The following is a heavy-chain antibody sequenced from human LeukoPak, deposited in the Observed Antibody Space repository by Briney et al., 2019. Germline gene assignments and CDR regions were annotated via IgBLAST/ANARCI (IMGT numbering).Heavy chain of an antibody. D-gene: IGHD3-16*01. CDR1: GGSISSSSYY. V-gene: IGHV4-39*01. J-gene: IGHJ4*02. CDR2: IYYSGST. Sequence: SGTLSLTCTVSGGSISSSSYYWGWIRQPPGKGLEWIGSIYYSGSTYYNPSLKSRVTISVDTSKNQFSLTLSSVTAADTAVYYCASEAHRGGGFDSWGQGTLVTVSS. CDR3: ASEAHRGGGFDS.